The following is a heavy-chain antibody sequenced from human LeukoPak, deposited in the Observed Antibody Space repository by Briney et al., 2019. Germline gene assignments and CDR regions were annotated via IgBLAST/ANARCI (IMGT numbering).Heavy chain of an antibody. CDR3: ARGFFLEWVLGDY. D-gene: IGHD3-3*01. V-gene: IGHV3-30-3*01. J-gene: IGHJ4*02. CDR1: GFAFSSYA. Sequence: GSLRLSCAASGFAFSSYAMHWVRQAPGKGLEWVAVISYDGSNKYYADSVKGRFTISRDNSKNTLYLQMSSLRAEDTAVYYCARGFFLEWVLGDYWGQGNLVTVSS. CDR2: ISYDGSNK.